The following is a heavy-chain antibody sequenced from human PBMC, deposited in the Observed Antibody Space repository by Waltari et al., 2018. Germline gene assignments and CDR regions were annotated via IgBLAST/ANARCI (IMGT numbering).Heavy chain of an antibody. Sequence: EVQLLESGGGLVQPGGSLRLSCAASGFTFSSYAMSWVRQAPGKGLEWVSAISGSGGSTYYADSVKGRFTISRDNSKNTLYLQMNSLRADDTAVYYCAKVPNVDIVATVWGQGTLVTVSS. D-gene: IGHD5-12*01. CDR2: ISGSGGST. CDR3: AKVPNVDIVATV. CDR1: GFTFSSYA. J-gene: IGHJ4*02. V-gene: IGHV3-23*01.